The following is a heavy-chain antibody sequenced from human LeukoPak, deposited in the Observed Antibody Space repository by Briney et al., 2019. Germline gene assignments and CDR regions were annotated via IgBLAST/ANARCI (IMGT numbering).Heavy chain of an antibody. Sequence: GGSLRLSCAASGFTFSSCGFSWVRQAPGKGLEWVSSIGPTGTDRYYADSVRGRFTISRDNAKNSMYLQMDSLRDEDTAVYYCATETIGRHYDYWGQGTLLTVSS. CDR3: ATETIGRHYDY. CDR2: IGPTGTDR. CDR1: GFTFSSCG. V-gene: IGHV3-21*01. J-gene: IGHJ4*02. D-gene: IGHD1-14*01.